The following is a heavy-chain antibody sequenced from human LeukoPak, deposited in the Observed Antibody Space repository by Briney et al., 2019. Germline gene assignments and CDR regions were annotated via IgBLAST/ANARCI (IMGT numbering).Heavy chain of an antibody. Sequence: GGSLRLSCAASGFTFSNLWMSWVRQAPGKGLKWVANIKQDGSEKYYVDSVKGRFTISRDNAQNSLYLQMNSLRAKDTAIYYCAPSTAAAGTDWGQGTLVTVSS. CDR1: GFTFSNLW. CDR2: IKQDGSEK. D-gene: IGHD6-13*01. CDR3: APSTAAAGTD. J-gene: IGHJ4*02. V-gene: IGHV3-7*03.